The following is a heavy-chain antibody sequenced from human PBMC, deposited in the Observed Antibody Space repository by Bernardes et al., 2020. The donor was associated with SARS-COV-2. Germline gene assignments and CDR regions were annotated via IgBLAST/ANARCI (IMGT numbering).Heavy chain of an antibody. Sequence: GGSLRLSCAASGFPFSNYAMSWVRQAPGKGLAWVSGISGSGGDTYYADSVKGRFTISRDNSKNTLYLQMNSLRAEDTAVYYCAKGLRTVSSYFDYWGQGTLVTVSS. CDR3: AKGLRTVSSYFDY. CDR2: ISGSGGDT. J-gene: IGHJ4*02. D-gene: IGHD4-4*01. CDR1: GFPFSNYA. V-gene: IGHV3-23*01.